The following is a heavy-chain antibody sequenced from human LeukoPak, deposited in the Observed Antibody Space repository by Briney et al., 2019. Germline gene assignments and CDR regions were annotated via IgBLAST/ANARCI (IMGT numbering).Heavy chain of an antibody. CDR1: GFTFSRNA. J-gene: IGHJ4*02. V-gene: IGHV3-30*02. CDR3: AKDGSWSCTD. Sequence: GGSLRLSCAASGFTFSRNAIHWVRQGPGKGLEWVSYIAHHGSNKYADSVKGRFTISRYNSKRTLYLQMNSLRADDTAVYYCAKDGSWSCTDWGQGTLVTVSS. CDR2: IAHHGSNK. D-gene: IGHD2-8*02.